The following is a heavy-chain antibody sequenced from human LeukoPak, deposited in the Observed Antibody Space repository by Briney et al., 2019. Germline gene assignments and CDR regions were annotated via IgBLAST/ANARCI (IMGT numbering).Heavy chain of an antibody. CDR1: GYTFTGYY. V-gene: IGHV1-2*02. Sequence: ASVKVSCKASGYTFTGYYMHWVRQAPGQGLEWMGWINPNSGGTNYAQKFQGRVTMTRDTSISTAYMELSRLRSDDTAVYYCARVRLSWFGEMCYWGQGTLVTVSS. D-gene: IGHD3-10*01. CDR2: INPNSGGT. CDR3: ARVRLSWFGEMCY. J-gene: IGHJ4*02.